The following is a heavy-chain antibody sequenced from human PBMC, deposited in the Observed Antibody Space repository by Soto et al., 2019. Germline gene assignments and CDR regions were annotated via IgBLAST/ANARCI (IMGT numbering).Heavy chain of an antibody. CDR3: ASYVDTAMGDAFDI. Sequence: QVQLVQSGAEVKKPGSSVKVSCKASGGTFSSYAISWVRQAPGQGLEWMGGIIPIFGTANYAQKFQGIVTXXSXEXXSTAYMWLSSLRAEDTAVYYWASYVDTAMGDAFDIWGQGTMVTVSS. V-gene: IGHV1-69*05. J-gene: IGHJ3*02. CDR2: IIPIFGTA. CDR1: GGTFSSYA. D-gene: IGHD5-18*01.